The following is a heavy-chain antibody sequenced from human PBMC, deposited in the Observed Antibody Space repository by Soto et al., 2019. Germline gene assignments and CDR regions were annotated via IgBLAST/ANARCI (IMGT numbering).Heavy chain of an antibody. J-gene: IGHJ4*02. Sequence: PGGSLRLSCAASGFTFTRYSMNWVRQAPGKGLEWVSSISSTTNYIYYGDSMKGRFTISRDNGKNSLYLEKHSLRAEDTAVYYCARESEDLTSNFDYWGQGTLVTVSS. CDR3: ARESEDLTSNFDY. V-gene: IGHV3-21*06. CDR2: ISSTTNYI. CDR1: GFTFTRYS.